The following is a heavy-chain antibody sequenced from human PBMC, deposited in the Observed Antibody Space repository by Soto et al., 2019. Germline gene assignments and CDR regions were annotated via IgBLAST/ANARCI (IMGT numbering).Heavy chain of an antibody. J-gene: IGHJ5*02. CDR1: GYTFTSYG. D-gene: IGHD3-3*01. CDR2: ISAYNGNT. CDR3: ARDQRTIFGVVMGDTRFDP. V-gene: IGHV1-18*01. Sequence: QVQLVQSGAEVKKPGASVKVSCKASGYTFTSYGISWVRQAPGQGLEWMGWISAYNGNTNYAQKLRGRVTMTTDTSTSTAYMELRSLRSDDTAVYYCARDQRTIFGVVMGDTRFDPWGQGTLVNVSS.